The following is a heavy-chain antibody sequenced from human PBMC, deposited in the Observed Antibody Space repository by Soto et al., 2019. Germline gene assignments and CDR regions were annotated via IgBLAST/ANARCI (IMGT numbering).Heavy chain of an antibody. CDR3: ARARLAAAGNYFDH. V-gene: IGHV4-38-2*01. CDR1: GYSISSGYY. Sequence: SETLSLTCAVSGYSISSGYYWGWIRQPPGKGLEWIGSIYHSGSTYYNPSLKSRVTISVDTSKNQFSLKLSSVTAADTAVYYCARARLAAAGNYFDHWGQGTLVTVSS. CDR2: IYHSGST. D-gene: IGHD6-13*01. J-gene: IGHJ4*02.